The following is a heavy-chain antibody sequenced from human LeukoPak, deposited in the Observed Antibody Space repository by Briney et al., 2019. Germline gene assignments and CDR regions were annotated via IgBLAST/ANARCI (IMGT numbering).Heavy chain of an antibody. CDR3: ARDAQRGFDYSNSLKN. CDR2: IWSDATNS. D-gene: IGHD4-11*01. Sequence: PGGSLTLSCAASGFIFSHHGMHWVRQAPGKGLEWVAVIWSDATNSIYADSVKGRFTISRDNSQNTVFLQMNSLRVKDTAIYYCARDAQRGFDYSNSLKNWGHGTLVTVSS. V-gene: IGHV3-33*01. J-gene: IGHJ4*01. CDR1: GFIFSHHG.